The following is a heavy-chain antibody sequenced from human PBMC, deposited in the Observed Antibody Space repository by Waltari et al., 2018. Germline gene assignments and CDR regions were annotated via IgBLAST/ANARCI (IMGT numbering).Heavy chain of an antibody. Sequence: QVQLQESGPGLVKPSQTLSLTCTVSGGSISSGGYYWSWIRQHPGKGLEWIGYIYHSGSTYYNPSRKSRVTISVDRSKNQFSLKLSSVTAADTAVYYCAREGQQLGSFDYWGQGTLVTVSS. J-gene: IGHJ4*02. CDR1: GGSISSGGYY. V-gene: IGHV4-31*03. CDR2: IYHSGST. D-gene: IGHD6-13*01. CDR3: AREGQQLGSFDY.